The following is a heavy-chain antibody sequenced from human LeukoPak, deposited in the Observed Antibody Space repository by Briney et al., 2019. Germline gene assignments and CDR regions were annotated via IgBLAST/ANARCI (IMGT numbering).Heavy chain of an antibody. CDR2: IHYSGTT. D-gene: IGHD3-10*01. J-gene: IGHJ3*02. V-gene: IGHV4-4*02. Sequence: SGTLSLTCAVSGGSISSDYWWSWVRQSPGKGLEYIGEIHYSGTTNYNPSLKSRVTISLDKSKNQFSLNLNSVTAADTAVFYCARGSHDTIRGVLDIWGQGTTVTVSS. CDR1: GGSISSDYW. CDR3: ARGSHDTIRGVLDI.